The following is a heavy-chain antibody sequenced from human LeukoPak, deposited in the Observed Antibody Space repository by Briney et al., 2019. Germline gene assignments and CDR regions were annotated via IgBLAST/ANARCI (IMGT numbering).Heavy chain of an antibody. V-gene: IGHV3-23*01. Sequence: PGGSLRLSCAASGFTLSSYAMSWVRQAPGKGLEWVSAISGSGGSTYYADSVKGRFTISRDNSKNTLYLQMNSLRAEDTAVYYCAKDMVVVVVAAAYDYWGQGTLVTVSS. CDR1: GFTLSSYA. CDR2: ISGSGGST. D-gene: IGHD2-15*01. J-gene: IGHJ4*02. CDR3: AKDMVVVVVAAAYDY.